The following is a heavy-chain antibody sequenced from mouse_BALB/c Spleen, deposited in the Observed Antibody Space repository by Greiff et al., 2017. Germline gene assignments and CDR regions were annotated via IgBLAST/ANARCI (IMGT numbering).Heavy chain of an antibody. Sequence: DVKLVESGGGLVQPGGSRKLSCAASGFTFSSFGMHWVRQAPEKGLEWVAYISSGSSTIYYADTVKGRFTISRDNPKNTLFLQMTSLRSEDTAMYYCASRGNYDYAMDYWGQGTSVTVSS. D-gene: IGHD2-1*01. CDR1: GFTFSSFG. CDR3: ASRGNYDYAMDY. CDR2: ISSGSSTI. V-gene: IGHV5-17*02. J-gene: IGHJ4*01.